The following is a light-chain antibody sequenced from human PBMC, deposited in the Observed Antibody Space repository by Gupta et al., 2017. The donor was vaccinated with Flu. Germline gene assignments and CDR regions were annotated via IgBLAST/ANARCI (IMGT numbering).Light chain of an antibody. CDR3: QKWISSTVV. V-gene: IGLV3-1*01. J-gene: IGLJ2*01. Sequence: SYELTQPPSVSVSSGQTASITCSGDRLGDKYVAWYQQKPAQSPLLVIYQDNQRPSGIPERFSGTNSANTANLTISGTQAMDESYYYSQKWISSTVVFGGRTKLT. CDR2: QDN. CDR1: RLGDKY.